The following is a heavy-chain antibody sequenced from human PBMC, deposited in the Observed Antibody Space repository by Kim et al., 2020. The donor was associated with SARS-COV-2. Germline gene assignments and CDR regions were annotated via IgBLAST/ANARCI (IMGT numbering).Heavy chain of an antibody. D-gene: IGHD6-19*01. CDR3: ARTLTGIAVALH. V-gene: IGHV4-34*01. CDR1: GGSFSGYY. J-gene: IGHJ1*01. Sequence: SETLSLTCAVYGGSFSGYYWSWIRQPPGKGLEWIGEINHSGSTNYNPSLKSRVTISVDTSKNQFSLKLSSVTAADTAVYYCARTLTGIAVALHWGQGTLVTVSS. CDR2: INHSGST.